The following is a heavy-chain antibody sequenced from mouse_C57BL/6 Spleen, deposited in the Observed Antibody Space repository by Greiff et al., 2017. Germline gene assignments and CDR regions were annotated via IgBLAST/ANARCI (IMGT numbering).Heavy chain of an antibody. CDR1: GFTFTSYW. CDR2: IDPNNGGT. Sequence: QVQLQQSGAELVKPGASVKLSCTASGFTFTSYWMHWVKQRPGRGLEWIGRIDPNNGGTKYNEKFKSKATLTVDKPSSTAYMQLSSLTSEDSAVYYGARWGGDDHWYCDVWGTGTTVTVSS. V-gene: IGHV1-72*01. CDR3: ARWGGDDHWYCDV. D-gene: IGHD2-13*01. J-gene: IGHJ1*03.